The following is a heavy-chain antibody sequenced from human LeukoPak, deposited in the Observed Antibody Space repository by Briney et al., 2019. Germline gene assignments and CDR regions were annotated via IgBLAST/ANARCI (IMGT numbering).Heavy chain of an antibody. CDR1: GFTFSSDA. CDR2: ITGSDDTT. J-gene: IGHJ4*02. V-gene: IGHV3-23*01. Sequence: GGSLRLSCAASGFTFSSDAMTWVRQAPGEGLEWVSTITGSDDTTYYADSVKGRFTISRDYSKNTVRLQLNNLRAEDTAMYYCAKGPQLYSGYHPDYWGQGTLVTVSS. D-gene: IGHD5-12*01. CDR3: AKGPQLYSGYHPDY.